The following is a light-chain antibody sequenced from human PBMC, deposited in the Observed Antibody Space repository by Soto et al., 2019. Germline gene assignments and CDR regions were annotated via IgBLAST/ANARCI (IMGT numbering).Light chain of an antibody. CDR3: QQYYSTFPFT. V-gene: IGKV4-1*01. CDR2: WAS. CDR1: QSVLSTSNNKNY. Sequence: IVMTQSPDSLAVSLGERATINCTSSQSVLSTSNNKNYLGWYQQKPGQPPQLLIYWASIRESGVPDRFSGSGSGTDFTLTISSLQAEEGAVKYCQQYYSTFPFTFGPGTKVEIK. J-gene: IGKJ3*01.